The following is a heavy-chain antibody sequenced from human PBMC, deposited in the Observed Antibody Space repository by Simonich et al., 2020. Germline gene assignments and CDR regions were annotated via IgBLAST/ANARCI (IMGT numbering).Heavy chain of an antibody. Sequence: QLQLQESGPGLVKPSETLSLTCTVSCGSISSSSYYWGWIRQPPGKGLVWIWSIYYSGSPYYNPSLKSRGTISVDTSKNQFSLKLSSVTAADTAVYDCARHAGFAFDIWGQGTMVTVSS. V-gene: IGHV4-39*01. D-gene: IGHD6-13*01. CDR2: IYYSGSP. CDR1: CGSISSSSYY. CDR3: ARHAGFAFDI. J-gene: IGHJ3*02.